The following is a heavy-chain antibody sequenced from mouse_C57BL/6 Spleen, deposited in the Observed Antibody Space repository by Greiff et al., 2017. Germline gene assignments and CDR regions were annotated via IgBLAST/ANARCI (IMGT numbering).Heavy chain of an antibody. CDR3: ARSEYYGSSHYYAMDY. Sequence: QVTLKESGPGILQSSQTLSLTCSFSGFSLSTSGMGVSWIRQPSGKGLEWLAHIYWDDDKRYNPSLKSRLTISKDTSRNQVFLKITSVDTADTATYYCARSEYYGSSHYYAMDYWGQGTSVTVSS. V-gene: IGHV8-12*01. D-gene: IGHD1-1*01. J-gene: IGHJ4*01. CDR1: GFSLSTSGMG. CDR2: IYWDDDK.